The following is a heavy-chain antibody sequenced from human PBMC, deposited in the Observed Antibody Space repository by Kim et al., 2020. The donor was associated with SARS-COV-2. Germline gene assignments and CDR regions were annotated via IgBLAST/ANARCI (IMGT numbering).Heavy chain of an antibody. V-gene: IGHV3-33*06. CDR3: AKDTAMVAYYYYGMDV. CDR2: IWYDGSNK. CDR1: GFTFSSYG. D-gene: IGHD5-18*01. J-gene: IGHJ6*02. Sequence: GGSLRLSCAASGFTFSSYGMHWVRQAPGKGLEWVAVIWYDGSNKYYADSVKGRFTISRDNSKNTLYLQMNSLRAEDTAVYYCAKDTAMVAYYYYGMDVWGQGTTVTVSS.